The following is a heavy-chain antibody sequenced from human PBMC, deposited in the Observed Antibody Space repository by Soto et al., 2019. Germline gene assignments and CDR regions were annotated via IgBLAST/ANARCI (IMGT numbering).Heavy chain of an antibody. V-gene: IGHV4-31*03. CDR3: ARDRHNYGPLFDY. J-gene: IGHJ4*02. CDR2: FSYSGKT. D-gene: IGHD5-18*01. CDR1: GGSISSGGHY. Sequence: SETLSLTCTVSGGSISSGGHYWSWIRQHPGKGLEWIGYFSYSGKTYYSPSLKSRVTISVYTSKNQLSLKLSSVTAADTAVYSCARDRHNYGPLFDYGGQGTLVTVSS.